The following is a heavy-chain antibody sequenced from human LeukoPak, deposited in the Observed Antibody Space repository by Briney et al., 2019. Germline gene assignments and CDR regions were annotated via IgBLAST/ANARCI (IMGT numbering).Heavy chain of an antibody. D-gene: IGHD1-26*01. V-gene: IGHV3-30*03. CDR3: ARDRIVGATTSHDWYFDL. Sequence: QPGGSLRLSCAASGFTFSSYGMHWVRQAPGKGLEWVAVISYDGSNKYYADSVKGRFTISRDNAKNSLYLQMNSLRAEDTALYHCARDRIVGATTSHDWYFDLWGRGTLVTVSS. J-gene: IGHJ2*01. CDR1: GFTFSSYG. CDR2: ISYDGSNK.